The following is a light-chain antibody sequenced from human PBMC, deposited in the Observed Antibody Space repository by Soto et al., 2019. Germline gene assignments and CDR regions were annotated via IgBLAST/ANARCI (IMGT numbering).Light chain of an antibody. J-gene: IGKJ1*01. CDR2: GAS. V-gene: IGKV3D-15*01. CDR1: QSLSGN. CDR3: QQYNNWPPWT. Sequence: EIVMTHSPATLAGSPGETVTLSCRASQSLSGNLAWYQQKPGQAPRLLIYGASSRAAGIPDRFSGSGSGTEFTLTISSLQSEDFAVYYCQQYNNWPPWTFGQGTKVDI.